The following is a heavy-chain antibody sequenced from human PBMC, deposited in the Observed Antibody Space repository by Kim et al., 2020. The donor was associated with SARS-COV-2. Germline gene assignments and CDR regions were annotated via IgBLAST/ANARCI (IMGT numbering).Heavy chain of an antibody. J-gene: IGHJ4*02. D-gene: IGHD6-6*01. V-gene: IGHV1-46*01. CDR2: INPSGGST. CDR3: AREGVDGGPARVGDY. CDR1: GYTFTIYY. Sequence: ASVKVSCKASGYTFTIYYMHWVRQAPGQGLEWMGIINPSGGSTSYAQKFQGRVTMTRDTSTSTVYMELSSLRSEDTAVYYCAREGVDGGPARVGDYWGQGTLVTVSS.